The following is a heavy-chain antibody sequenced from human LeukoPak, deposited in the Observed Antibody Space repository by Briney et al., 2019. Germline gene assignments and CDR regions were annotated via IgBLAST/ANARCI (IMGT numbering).Heavy chain of an antibody. CDR2: IIPIFGTA. CDR3: ARVVAEGPYYDYMDV. V-gene: IGHV1-69*05. CDR1: GGTYSSYA. Sequence: GASVKVSCKASGGTYSSYAISWVRQAPGQGLEWMGGIIPIFGTANYAQKFQGRVTITTDESTSTAYMELSSLRSEDTAVYYCARVVAEGPYYDYMDVWGKGTTVTVSS. J-gene: IGHJ6*03.